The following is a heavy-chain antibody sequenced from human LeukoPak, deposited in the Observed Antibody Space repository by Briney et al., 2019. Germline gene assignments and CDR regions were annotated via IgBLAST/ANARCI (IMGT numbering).Heavy chain of an antibody. CDR1: GGSISSSSYY. J-gene: IGHJ4*02. V-gene: IGHV4-39*02. CDR2: IYYSGST. CDR3: ARERGYGSGSYYRDDY. D-gene: IGHD3-10*01. Sequence: PSETLSLTCTVSGGSISSSSYYWGWIRQPPGKGLEWIGSIYYSGSTYYNPSLKSRVTISVDTSKNQFSLKLSSVTAADTAVYYCARERGYGSGSYYRDDYWGQGTLVTVSS.